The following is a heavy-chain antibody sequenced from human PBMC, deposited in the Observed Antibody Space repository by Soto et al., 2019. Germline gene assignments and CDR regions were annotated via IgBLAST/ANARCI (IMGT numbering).Heavy chain of an antibody. J-gene: IGHJ4*01. Sequence: VKVSCKVSGYTLTELSMHWVRQAPGKGLEWMGGFDPEDGETIYAQKFQGRVTMTRDMSTSTVYMELSSLRSDATAVYYCSISTSDFDYWGRGSLVTVS. V-gene: IGHV1-24*01. D-gene: IGHD3-9*01. CDR3: SISTSDFDY. CDR2: FDPEDGET. CDR1: GYTLTELS.